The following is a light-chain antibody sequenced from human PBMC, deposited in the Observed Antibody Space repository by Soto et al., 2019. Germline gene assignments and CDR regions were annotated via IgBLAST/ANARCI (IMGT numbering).Light chain of an antibody. CDR2: DAS. Sequence: QCSLAQPGSGSGSPGQSVTISCAGTSTAFVSYSRVPLCQPAPGTASQLIVYDASNRPSGVPGRFSGSKSSNTASLTISGLQAADEADYYCRLYTSENTYVCRTGTKVTVL. CDR1: STAFVSYSR. CDR3: RLYTSENTYV. J-gene: IGLJ1*01. V-gene: IGLV2-18*01.